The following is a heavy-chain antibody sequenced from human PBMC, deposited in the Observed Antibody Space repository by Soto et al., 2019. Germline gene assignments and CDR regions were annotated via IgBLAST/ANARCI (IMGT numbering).Heavy chain of an antibody. CDR1: GGSISSYY. V-gene: IGHV4-59*01. CDR3: ARDKIAGIAAALHWFDP. Sequence: SETLSLTCTVSGGSISSYYWSWIRQPPGKGLEWIGYIYYSGSTNYNPSLKSRVTISVDTSKNQFSLKLSSVTAADTAVYYCARDKIAGIAAALHWFDPWGQGTLVTVSS. D-gene: IGHD6-13*01. J-gene: IGHJ5*02. CDR2: IYYSGST.